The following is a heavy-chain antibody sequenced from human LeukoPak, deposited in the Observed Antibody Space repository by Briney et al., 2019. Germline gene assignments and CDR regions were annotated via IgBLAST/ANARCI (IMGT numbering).Heavy chain of an antibody. V-gene: IGHV4-31*03. CDR2: IYYTGST. D-gene: IGHD3-10*01. J-gene: IGHJ4*02. Sequence: SETLSLTCTASGDSVTSGGYYWNWIRQHSVKGLEWIGYIYYTGSTNYNPSLKSRINISADTSKNQFSLKLKSVTAADTAIYYCARSGLYYPGSGSFDYWGQGALVTVSS. CDR3: ARSGLYYPGSGSFDY. CDR1: GDSVTSGGYY.